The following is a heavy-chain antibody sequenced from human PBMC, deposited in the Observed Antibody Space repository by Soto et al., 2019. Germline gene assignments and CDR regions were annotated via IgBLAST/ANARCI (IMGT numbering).Heavy chain of an antibody. Sequence: EVQLVESGGGLVQPGGSLRLSCAASGFTFSDYDMYWVRQAPGKGLEWLAYITTGSGTIYYADSVKGRFTISRDNAKNSLYLVMNSLRDEDTAVYYCARPEKTPAYYYSAMDVWGQGTRSPSP. CDR3: ARPEKTPAYYYSAMDV. CDR2: ITTGSGTI. V-gene: IGHV3-48*02. CDR1: GFTFSDYD. D-gene: IGHD2-15*01. J-gene: IGHJ6*02.